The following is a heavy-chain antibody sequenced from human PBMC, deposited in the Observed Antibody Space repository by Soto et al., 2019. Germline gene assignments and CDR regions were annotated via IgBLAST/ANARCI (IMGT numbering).Heavy chain of an antibody. CDR1: GYTFSDYY. CDR2: IDTSGTKI. Sequence: WGSLRLSCAASGYTFSDYYMSWIRQAPGKGLEWISYIDTSGTKIYYADSVKGRFTITRDNAKNSLYLEMNSLRDEDTAVYYCASHYDMWSGYLSPVDYWGQGTLVTV. CDR3: ASHYDMWSGYLSPVDY. V-gene: IGHV3-11*01. D-gene: IGHD3-3*01. J-gene: IGHJ4*02.